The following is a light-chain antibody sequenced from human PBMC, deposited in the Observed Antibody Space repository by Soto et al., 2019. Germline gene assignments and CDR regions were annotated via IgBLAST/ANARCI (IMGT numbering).Light chain of an antibody. CDR3: CSYVGSDVFV. Sequence: QSVLTQPPSASGSPGQSVRISCTGTRRDVGGYNYVAWYQQHPGKAPKLMIYDVTNRPSGVPDRFSGSKSGNTAFLTVSGLQPGDEADYFCCSYVGSDVFVFGTGTKLTVL. V-gene: IGLV2-8*01. CDR1: RRDVGGYNY. CDR2: DVT. J-gene: IGLJ1*01.